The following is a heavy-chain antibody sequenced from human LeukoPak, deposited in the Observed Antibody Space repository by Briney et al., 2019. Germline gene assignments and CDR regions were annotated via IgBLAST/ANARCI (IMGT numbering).Heavy chain of an antibody. CDR1: GGSISSYS. D-gene: IGHD2-2*01. CDR3: ARGEVVPAAPPIY. V-gene: IGHV4-59*07. J-gene: IGHJ4*02. Sequence: SDTLSLTCTVSGGSISSYSWSWIRQPPGKGLEWIGYIYYSGSTNYNPSLKSRVTISVDTSKNQFSLKLSSVTAADTAVYYCARGEVVPAAPPIYWGQGTLVTVSS. CDR2: IYYSGST.